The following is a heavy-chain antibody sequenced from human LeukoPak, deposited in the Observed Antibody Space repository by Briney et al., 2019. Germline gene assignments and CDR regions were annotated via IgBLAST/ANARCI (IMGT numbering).Heavy chain of an antibody. D-gene: IGHD1-1*01. V-gene: IGHV1-46*01. Sequence: ASVKVSCKASGYTFTYHYIHLVRQDPGQGLEWMGIINPSNGDTNYAQRFQGRVTMTRDTSTSTVYMELSSLDSEDTAVYYCARESDVGKDFDCWGQGTLVTISS. CDR1: GYTFTYHY. J-gene: IGHJ4*02. CDR2: INPSNGDT. CDR3: ARESDVGKDFDC.